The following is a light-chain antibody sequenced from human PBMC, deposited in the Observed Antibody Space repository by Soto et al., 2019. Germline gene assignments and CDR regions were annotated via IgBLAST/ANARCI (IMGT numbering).Light chain of an antibody. J-gene: IGLJ1*01. V-gene: IGLV2-14*01. Sequence: QSVLTQPASVSGSPGQSITLSCTGTSNDVGGYNYVSWYQQYPDKAPTLIIYDVSNRPSGVSTRFSGSKSGNRASLTISGLQAEDEADYYCSSYKTTTTSCVFGTGTKVTVL. CDR3: SSYKTTTTSCV. CDR2: DVS. CDR1: SNDVGGYNY.